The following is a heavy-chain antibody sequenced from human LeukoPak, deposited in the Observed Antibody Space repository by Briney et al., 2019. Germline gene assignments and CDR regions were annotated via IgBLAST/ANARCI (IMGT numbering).Heavy chain of an antibody. J-gene: IGHJ4*02. Sequence: KPGGSLTLSCAASGFIFSDFYMNWLRQAPGKGPERVSYISFSGKIIYYADSVKGRFTISRDNAKKSLYLQMNSLRAEDTAIYYCAGSYDSSGFSDYWGQGTLVTVSS. CDR3: AGSYDSSGFSDY. CDR1: GFIFSDFY. D-gene: IGHD3-22*01. CDR2: ISFSGKII. V-gene: IGHV3-11*01.